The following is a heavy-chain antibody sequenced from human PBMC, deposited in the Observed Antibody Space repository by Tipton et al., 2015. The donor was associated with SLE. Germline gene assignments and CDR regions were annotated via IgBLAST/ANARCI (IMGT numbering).Heavy chain of an antibody. D-gene: IGHD3-10*01. CDR2: VYYNGAT. J-gene: IGHJ4*02. V-gene: IGHV4-39*02. Sequence: TLSLTCTVSGDSISNPDYYWGWIRLSPGEGLQWFATVYYNGATQYNPSPKSRVARSVGTSTNQVYLRLNSVTATDTAIYYCAREELSRVVWGTAGAYWGQGVLVTVSS. CDR1: GDSISNPDYY. CDR3: AREELSRVVWGTAGAY.